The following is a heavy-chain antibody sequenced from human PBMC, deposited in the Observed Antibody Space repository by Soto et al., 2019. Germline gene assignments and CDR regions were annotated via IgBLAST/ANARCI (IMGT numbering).Heavy chain of an antibody. CDR2: IIPIFGTA. Sequence: QVQLVQSGAEVKKPGSSVKVSCKASGGTFSSYAISWVRQAPGQGLEWMGGIIPIFGTANYAQKFQGRVTISADESTRTAYRERSSLRSEDTAVYYCARHYCIGTSCYGSYYYYGMDVWGQGTTVTVSS. V-gene: IGHV1-69*12. J-gene: IGHJ6*02. CDR1: GGTFSSYA. CDR3: ARHYCIGTSCYGSYYYYGMDV. D-gene: IGHD2-2*01.